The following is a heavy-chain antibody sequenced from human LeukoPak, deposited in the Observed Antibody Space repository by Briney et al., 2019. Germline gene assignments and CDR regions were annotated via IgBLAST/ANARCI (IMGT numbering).Heavy chain of an antibody. CDR1: GFTVSSNY. CDR3: RLLWFGELLPFYDY. J-gene: IGHJ4*02. Sequence: GGSLRLSCAASGFTVSSNYMSWVRQAPGKGLEWVSAISGSGGSTYYADSVKGRFTISRDNSKNTLYLQMNSLRAEDTAVYYCRLLWFGELLPFYDYWGQGTLVTVSS. V-gene: IGHV3-23*01. CDR2: ISGSGGST. D-gene: IGHD3-10*01.